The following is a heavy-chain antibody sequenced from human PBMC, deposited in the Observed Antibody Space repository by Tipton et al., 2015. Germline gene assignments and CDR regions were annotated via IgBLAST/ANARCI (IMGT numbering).Heavy chain of an antibody. CDR1: SDSINKYY. D-gene: IGHD3-9*01. Sequence: LRLSCTVSSDSINKYYWSWIRQPPGKELQWIGYIQYSGGTNYNPSLKSRVTISVDTSKNQFSLKLTSVTAADTAVYYCACQDYDSLTRDYQTVDYWGQGTLVTVSS. CDR3: ACQDYDSLTRDYQTVDY. V-gene: IGHV4-59*08. CDR2: IQYSGGT. J-gene: IGHJ4*02.